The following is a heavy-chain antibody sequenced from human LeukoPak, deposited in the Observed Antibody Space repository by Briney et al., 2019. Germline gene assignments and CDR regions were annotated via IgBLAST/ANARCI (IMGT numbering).Heavy chain of an antibody. Sequence: ASVKVSCKASGYTFTGYYMHWVRQAPGQELEWMGWINPNSGGTNYAQKFQGRVTMTRDTSISTAYMELSRLRSDDTAVYYCARELYDSSGYPIDYWGQGTLVTVSS. V-gene: IGHV1-2*02. D-gene: IGHD3-22*01. CDR3: ARELYDSSGYPIDY. J-gene: IGHJ4*02. CDR1: GYTFTGYY. CDR2: INPNSGGT.